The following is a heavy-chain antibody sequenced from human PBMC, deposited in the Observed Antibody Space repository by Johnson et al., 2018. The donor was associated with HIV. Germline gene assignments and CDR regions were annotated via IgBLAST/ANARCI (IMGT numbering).Heavy chain of an antibody. CDR1: GFTFSTYA. CDR3: ARDRSMIVVVEAFDI. D-gene: IGHD3-22*01. J-gene: IGHJ3*02. CDR2: ISGSGGST. Sequence: VQLVESGGGLVQPGGSLRLSCAASGFTFSTYAMSWVRQAPGKGLEWVSAISGSGGSTYYADSVKGRFTISRDNAKNSLYLQMNSLRAEDTAVYYCARDRSMIVVVEAFDIWGQGTMVTVSS. V-gene: IGHV3-23*04.